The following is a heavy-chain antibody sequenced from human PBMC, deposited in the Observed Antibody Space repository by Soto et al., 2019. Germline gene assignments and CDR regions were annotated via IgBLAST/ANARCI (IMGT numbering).Heavy chain of an antibody. J-gene: IGHJ4*02. CDR3: ARTPWDGYTGYYFDY. CDR2: IYHSGST. Sequence: SETLSLTCIVSGGSISSGNYYWSWIRQPAGKGLEWIGEIYHSGSTNYNPSLKSRVTISVDKSKNQFSLKLSSVTAADTAVYSCARTPWDGYTGYYFDYWGQGTLVTVSS. D-gene: IGHD5-18*01. CDR1: GGSISSGNYY. V-gene: IGHV4-39*07.